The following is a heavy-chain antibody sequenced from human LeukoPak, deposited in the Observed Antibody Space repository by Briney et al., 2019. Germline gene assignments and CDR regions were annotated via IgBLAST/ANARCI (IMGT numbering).Heavy chain of an antibody. D-gene: IGHD5-18*01. V-gene: IGHV1-69*05. J-gene: IGHJ3*02. CDR1: GGTFSSYA. CDR2: IIPIFGTA. CDR3: ARAGYSYAQDAFDI. Sequence: ASVKVSCKASGGTFSSYAISWVRQAPGQGLEWMGRIIPIFGTANYAQKFQGRVTITTDESTSPAYMELSSLRSEDTAVYYCARAGYSYAQDAFDIWGQGTMVTVSS.